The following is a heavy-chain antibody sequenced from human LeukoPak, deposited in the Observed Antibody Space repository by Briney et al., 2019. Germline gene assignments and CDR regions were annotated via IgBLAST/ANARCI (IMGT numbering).Heavy chain of an antibody. Sequence: ASVKVSCKASGYTFTSYGISWVRQAPGQGLEWMGWINPNSGGTNYAQKFQGRVTMTRDTSISTAYMELSRLRSDDTAVYYCARISVGYRGDWFDPWGQGTLVTVSS. D-gene: IGHD1-26*01. J-gene: IGHJ5*02. V-gene: IGHV1-2*02. CDR2: INPNSGGT. CDR3: ARISVGYRGDWFDP. CDR1: GYTFTSYG.